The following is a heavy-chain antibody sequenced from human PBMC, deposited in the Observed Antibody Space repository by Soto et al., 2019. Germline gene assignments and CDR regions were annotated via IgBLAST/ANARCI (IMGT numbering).Heavy chain of an antibody. D-gene: IGHD5-12*01. CDR1: GGSIRSISYY. Sequence: PSELLSHTCTVSGGSIRSISYYWGWIRQPPGKGLEWIGSIYYSGSTNYNPSLKSRVTISVDTSKNQFSLKLSSVTAADTAVYYCARCSGYDRRPAVFDYWGPGTLVTVSS. CDR3: ARCSGYDRRPAVFDY. J-gene: IGHJ4*02. CDR2: IYYSGST. V-gene: IGHV4-39*07.